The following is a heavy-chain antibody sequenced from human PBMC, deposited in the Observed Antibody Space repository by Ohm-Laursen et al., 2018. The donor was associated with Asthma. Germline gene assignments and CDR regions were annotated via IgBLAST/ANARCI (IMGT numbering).Heavy chain of an antibody. Sequence: SETLSLTCTVSGDSINSDDYYWSWVRQPPGKGLEWIGFIFYNGSTSYNPSLRRRVAISIDTSKNQFSLKVTSVIATDTAVYFCARDGGGYGVNYYYYGMDVWGQGTTVSVSS. J-gene: IGHJ6*02. CDR3: ARDGGGYGVNYYYYGMDV. CDR2: IFYNGST. V-gene: IGHV4-30-4*01. CDR1: GDSINSDDYY. D-gene: IGHD5-12*01.